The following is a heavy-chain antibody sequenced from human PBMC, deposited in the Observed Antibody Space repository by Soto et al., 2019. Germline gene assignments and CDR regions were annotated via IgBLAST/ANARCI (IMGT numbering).Heavy chain of an antibody. CDR2: ISSSSSYI. D-gene: IGHD3-3*01. J-gene: IGHJ6*03. CDR1: GFTCSSYS. Sequence: WRSMRLSCAAAGFTCSSYSMNWVRQAPGKGLEWVSSISSSSSYIYYADSVKGRFTISRDNAKNSLYLQMNSLRAEDTAVYYCARGVGDTIFGVVIIDYYYYYMDVWGKGTTVTVSS. V-gene: IGHV3-21*01. CDR3: ARGVGDTIFGVVIIDYYYYYMDV.